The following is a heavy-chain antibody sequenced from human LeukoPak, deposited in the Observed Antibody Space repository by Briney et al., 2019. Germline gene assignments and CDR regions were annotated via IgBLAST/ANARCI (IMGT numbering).Heavy chain of an antibody. J-gene: IGHJ3*02. CDR1: GGSISRHY. D-gene: IGHD2-21*02. Sequence: PSETLSLTCTVSGGSISRHYWSWIRQPPGKGLEWIGYIYYSGSTNYNPSLKSRVTISVDTSKNQFSLKLSSVTAADTAVYYCARVTVVTAIPYAFDIWGQGTMVTVSS. V-gene: IGHV4-59*11. CDR3: ARVTVVTAIPYAFDI. CDR2: IYYSGST.